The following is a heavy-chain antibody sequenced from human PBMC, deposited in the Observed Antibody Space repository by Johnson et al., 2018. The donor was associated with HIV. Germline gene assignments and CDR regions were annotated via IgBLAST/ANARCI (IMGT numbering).Heavy chain of an antibody. Sequence: QVQLVESGGGVVQPGRSLRLSCAVSGFTFRSYGVHWVRQAPGKGLEWVAVISYDGSNEYYADSVKGRFTISRDNSKNTVYLEMNSLRAEDTAVYYCAKGGIDAFDIRGQGTMVTVSS. V-gene: IGHV3-30*18. CDR3: AKGGIDAFDI. J-gene: IGHJ3*02. CDR2: ISYDGSNE. CDR1: GFTFRSYG. D-gene: IGHD6-25*01.